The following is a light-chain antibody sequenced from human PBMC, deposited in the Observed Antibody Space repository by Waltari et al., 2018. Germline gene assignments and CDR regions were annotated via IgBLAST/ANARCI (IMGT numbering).Light chain of an antibody. J-gene: IGKJ2*01. CDR1: HSILYSSNNNNY. V-gene: IGKV4-1*01. Sequence: DIVMTQSPDSLTVSLGERATIHCKSSHSILYSSNNNNYLALYQQKPGQPPNLLIYLASTRESGVPGRFSGSGSGTDFTLTISSLQAEDVAVYYCQQYYTAPYTFGQGTKLEIK. CDR3: QQYYTAPYT. CDR2: LAS.